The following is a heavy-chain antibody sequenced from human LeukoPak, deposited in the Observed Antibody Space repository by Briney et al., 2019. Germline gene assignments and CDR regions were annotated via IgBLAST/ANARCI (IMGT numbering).Heavy chain of an antibody. J-gene: IGHJ5*02. CDR3: ARSYCSGGSCLYWFDP. Sequence: SETLSLTCTVSGGSISSYYWSWIRQPAGKGLEWIGRIYTSGSTNYNPSLKSRVTMSVDTSKNQFSLKLTSVTAADTAVYYCARSYCSGGSCLYWFDPCGLGTLVTVSS. V-gene: IGHV4-4*07. D-gene: IGHD2-15*01. CDR1: GGSISSYY. CDR2: IYTSGST.